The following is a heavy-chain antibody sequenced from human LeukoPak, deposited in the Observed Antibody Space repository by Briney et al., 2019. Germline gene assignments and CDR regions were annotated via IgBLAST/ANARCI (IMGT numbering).Heavy chain of an antibody. V-gene: IGHV1-2*02. D-gene: IGHD1-1*01. CDR3: APGGAGTSGTTVDY. CDR2: IDPNSGGT. Sequence: ASVKVSCKASGYTFTGFYMQWVRQAPGQGLDWMRWIDPNSGGTNYAQEFQGRVTMTRDTSISTAYMELSSLRSDDTAVYYCAPGGAGTSGTTVDYWGQGTLVTVSS. CDR1: GYTFTGFY. J-gene: IGHJ4*02.